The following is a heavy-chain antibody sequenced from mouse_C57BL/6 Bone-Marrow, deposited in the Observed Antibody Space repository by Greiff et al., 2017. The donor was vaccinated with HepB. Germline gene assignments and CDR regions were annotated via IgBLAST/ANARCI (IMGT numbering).Heavy chain of an antibody. CDR3: AIVFDSYWYFDV. Sequence: QVQLQQPGAELVKPGASVKVSCKASGYTFTSYWMHWVKQRPGQGLEWIGRIHPSDSDTNYNQKFKGKATLTVDKSSSTAYMQLSSLTSEDSAVDYCAIVFDSYWYFDVWGTGTTVTVSS. D-gene: IGHD2-4*01. CDR2: IHPSDSDT. J-gene: IGHJ1*03. V-gene: IGHV1-74*01. CDR1: GYTFTSYW.